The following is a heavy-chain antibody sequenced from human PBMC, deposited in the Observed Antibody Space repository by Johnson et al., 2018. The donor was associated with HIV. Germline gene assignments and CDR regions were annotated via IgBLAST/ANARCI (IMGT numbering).Heavy chain of an antibody. D-gene: IGHD3-22*01. V-gene: IGHV3-NL1*01. Sequence: QVQLVESGGGVVQPGRSLRLSCAASGFTFSSYAMHWVRQAPGKGLEWVSVIFSVGDVYYADSVKGRFTISRDKSENTLYLQMNSLRDEDTAVYYCAKDVGNYWPDSFDIWGQGTMVTVSS. J-gene: IGHJ3*02. CDR1: GFTFSSYA. CDR3: AKDVGNYWPDSFDI. CDR2: IFSVGDV.